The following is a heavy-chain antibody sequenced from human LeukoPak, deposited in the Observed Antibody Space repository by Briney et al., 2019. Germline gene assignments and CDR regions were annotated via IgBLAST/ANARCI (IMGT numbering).Heavy chain of an antibody. Sequence: SETLSLTCTVSGGSISSYYWSWIRQPPGKGLEWIGYIYYSGSTNYNPSLKSRVTISVDTSKNQFSLKLSSVTAADTAVYYCARGVTFGGVIARRYYFDYWGQGTLVTVSS. CDR1: GGSISSYY. CDR3: ARGVTFGGVIARRYYFDY. D-gene: IGHD3-16*02. CDR2: IYYSGST. J-gene: IGHJ4*02. V-gene: IGHV4-59*01.